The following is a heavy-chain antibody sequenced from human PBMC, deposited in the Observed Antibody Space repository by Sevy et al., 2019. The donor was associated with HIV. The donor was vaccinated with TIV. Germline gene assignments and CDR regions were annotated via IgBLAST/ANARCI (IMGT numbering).Heavy chain of an antibody. J-gene: IGHJ6*02. D-gene: IGHD3-22*01. CDR1: GFTFRSYA. V-gene: IGHV3-23*01. CDR2: IRGSGGST. Sequence: GGSLRLSCAASGFTFRSYAMSWVRQAPGKGLEWVSTIRGSGGSTYYADSVKGRFTISRDNSKNTLYLQMNSLRAEDTAVYYCHGDYDSSQLASYYYYGMDVWGQGTTVTVSS. CDR3: HGDYDSSQLASYYYYGMDV.